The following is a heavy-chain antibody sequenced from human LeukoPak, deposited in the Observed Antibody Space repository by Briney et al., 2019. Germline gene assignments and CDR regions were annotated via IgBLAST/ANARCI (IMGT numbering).Heavy chain of an antibody. D-gene: IGHD3-22*01. CDR1: GFTFSSYA. V-gene: IGHV3-48*04. CDR3: ARIHGRSMIVVVTPWYFDY. J-gene: IGHJ4*02. CDR2: ISSSGSTI. Sequence: PGGSLRLSCAGSGFTFSSYAMTWVRQAPGKGLEWVSYISSSGSTIYYADSVKGRFTISRDNAKNSLYLQMNSLRAEDTAVYYCARIHGRSMIVVVTPWYFDYWGQGTLVTVSS.